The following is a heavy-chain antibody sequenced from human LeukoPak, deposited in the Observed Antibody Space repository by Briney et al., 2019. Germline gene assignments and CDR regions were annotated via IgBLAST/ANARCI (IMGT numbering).Heavy chain of an antibody. D-gene: IGHD2-15*01. CDR3: ARGAWATRLGS. CDR2: IYESGTT. J-gene: IGHJ4*02. V-gene: IGHV4-34*01. CDR1: GESLNSYY. Sequence: SETLSLTCAVYGESLNSYYWSWVRQPPGEGLEWIGEIYESGTTEYNPSLKSRVTISMVPSKQQFSLSLSPVTAADTAVYYCARGAWATRLGSWGLGTPVIVSS.